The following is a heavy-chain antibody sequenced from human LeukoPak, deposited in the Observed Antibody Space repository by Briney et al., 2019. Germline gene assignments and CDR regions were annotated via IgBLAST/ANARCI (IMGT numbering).Heavy chain of an antibody. D-gene: IGHD3-22*01. Sequence: LSLTCTVSGGSISSYYWSWIRKPPGKGLEWVSGISWNSGSIGYADSVKGRFTISRDNAKNSLYLQMNSLRAEDTALYYCAKDIGGYDSSGYYRGHGAFDIWGQGTMVTVSS. CDR3: AKDIGGYDSSGYYRGHGAFDI. CDR1: GGSISSYY. J-gene: IGHJ3*02. V-gene: IGHV3-9*01. CDR2: ISWNSGSI.